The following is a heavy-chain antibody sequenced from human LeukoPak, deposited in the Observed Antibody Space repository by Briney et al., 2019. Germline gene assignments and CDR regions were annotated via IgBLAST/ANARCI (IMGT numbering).Heavy chain of an antibody. J-gene: IGHJ4*02. V-gene: IGHV4-39*07. D-gene: IGHD6-6*01. CDR2: IYYSGSP. CDR3: ARDRDSSSFDY. CDR1: GGSISSSSYY. Sequence: QPSETLSLTCTVSGGSISSSSYYWGWIRQPPGKGLEWIGSIYYSGSPYYNPSLKSRVTISVDTSKNQFSLKLSSVTAADTAVYYCARDRDSSSFDYWGQGTLVTVSS.